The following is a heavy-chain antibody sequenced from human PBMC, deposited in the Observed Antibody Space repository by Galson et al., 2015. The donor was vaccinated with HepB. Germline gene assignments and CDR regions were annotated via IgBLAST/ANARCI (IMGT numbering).Heavy chain of an antibody. D-gene: IGHD6-19*01. Sequence: ETLSLTCAVYGGSFSGYYWSWIRQPPGKGLEWIGEINHSGSTNCNPSLKSRVTISVDTSKNQFSLKLSSVTAADTAVYYCARGSGWWNYFDYWGQGTLVTVSS. CDR2: INHSGST. CDR3: ARGSGWWNYFDY. V-gene: IGHV4-34*01. J-gene: IGHJ4*02. CDR1: GGSFSGYY.